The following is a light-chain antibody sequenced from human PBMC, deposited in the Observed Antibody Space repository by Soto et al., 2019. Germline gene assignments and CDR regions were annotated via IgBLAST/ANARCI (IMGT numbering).Light chain of an antibody. CDR1: SSDVGGFNY. J-gene: IGLJ1*01. CDR3: SSYSINNTLF. Sequence: QSVLTQPASVSGSPGQSITISCTGTSSDVGGFNYVSWYQQDPGKAPKVMIYEVSNRPSGVSDRFSGSKSGNTASLTISGLQAEDEADYYCSSYSINNTLFFGTGTKVTVL. CDR2: EVS. V-gene: IGLV2-14*01.